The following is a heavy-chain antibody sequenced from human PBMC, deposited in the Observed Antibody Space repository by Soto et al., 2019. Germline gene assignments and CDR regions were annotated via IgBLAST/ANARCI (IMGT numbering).Heavy chain of an antibody. CDR1: GYTFTGYY. V-gene: IGHV1-2*02. D-gene: IGHD2-2*02. Sequence: GASVKVSCKASGYTFTGYYMHWVRQAPGQGLEWMGWINPNSGGTNYAQKFQGRVTMTRDTSISTAYMELSRLRSDDTAVYYCARIGKTCSSTSCYIDPWGQGTLVTSPQ. CDR2: INPNSGGT. J-gene: IGHJ5*02. CDR3: ARIGKTCSSTSCYIDP.